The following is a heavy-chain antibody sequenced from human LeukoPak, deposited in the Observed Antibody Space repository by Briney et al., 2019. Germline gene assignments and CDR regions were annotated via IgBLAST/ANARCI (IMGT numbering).Heavy chain of an antibody. V-gene: IGHV4-59*08. Sequence: PSETLSLTCSVSGGSINDYYWSWIRQPPGKGLEWIGYIYYSGSTNYNPSLKSRVTISVDTSKNQFSLKLSSVTAADTAVYYCARLNSGYYFLVDYWGQGTLVTVSS. CDR3: ARLNSGYYFLVDY. CDR2: IYYSGST. D-gene: IGHD3-10*01. J-gene: IGHJ4*02. CDR1: GGSINDYY.